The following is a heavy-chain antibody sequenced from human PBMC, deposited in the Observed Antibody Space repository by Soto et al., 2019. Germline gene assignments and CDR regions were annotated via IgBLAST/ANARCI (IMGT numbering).Heavy chain of an antibody. CDR1: GGTFSSYS. Sequence: QVQLVQSGAEVKKPGSSVKVSCKASGGTFSSYSINWVRQAPGQGLEWMGEIIPIVGTANYAQKFQGRVTITADESTSTAYMELSSLRYEDTAVYYCARDGGRHSGGSAYWGQGTLVTVSS. J-gene: IGHJ4*02. V-gene: IGHV1-69*01. CDR2: IIPIVGTA. D-gene: IGHD3-16*01. CDR3: ARDGGRHSGGSAY.